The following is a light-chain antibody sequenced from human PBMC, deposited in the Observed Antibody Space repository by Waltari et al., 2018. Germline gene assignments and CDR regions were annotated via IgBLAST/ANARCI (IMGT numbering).Light chain of an antibody. V-gene: IGKV4-1*01. J-gene: IGKJ2*01. Sequence: DIVMTKSPDYLAVFLGERATIHCKSSQSILYSSNNKNYLAWYQQKPGQAPKLLIYWASTRESGVPDRFSGSGSGTDFTLTISSLQAEDVAVYHCQQYYSSPPTFGQGTKLEIK. CDR2: WAS. CDR1: QSILYSSNNKNY. CDR3: QQYYSSPPT.